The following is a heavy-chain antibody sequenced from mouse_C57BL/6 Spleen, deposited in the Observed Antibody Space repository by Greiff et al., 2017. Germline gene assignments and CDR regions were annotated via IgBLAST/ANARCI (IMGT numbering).Heavy chain of an antibody. CDR2: IWGVGST. CDR1: GFSLTSYG. Sequence: VMLVESGPGLVAPSQSLSITCTVSGFSLTSYGVDWVRQSPGKGLEWLGVIWGVGSTNYNSALKSRLSISKDNSKSQVFLKMNSPQTDDTAMYYCASGGTGTGFAYGGQGTLVTVSA. D-gene: IGHD4-1*01. CDR3: ASGGTGTGFAY. J-gene: IGHJ3*01. V-gene: IGHV2-6*01.